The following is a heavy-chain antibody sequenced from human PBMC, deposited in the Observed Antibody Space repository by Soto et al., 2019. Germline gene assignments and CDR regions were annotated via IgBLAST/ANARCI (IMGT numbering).Heavy chain of an antibody. J-gene: IGHJ4*02. CDR2: INPNSGGT. V-gene: IGHV1-2*04. D-gene: IGHD1-1*01. CDR1: GYTFTGYY. CDR3: ARQNWNDVVDY. Sequence: ASVKVSCKASGYTFTGYYMHWVRQAPGQGLEWMGWINPNSGGTNYAQKFQGWVTMTRDTSISTAYMELSRLRSDDTAVYYCARQNWNDVVDYWGQGTLVSVSS.